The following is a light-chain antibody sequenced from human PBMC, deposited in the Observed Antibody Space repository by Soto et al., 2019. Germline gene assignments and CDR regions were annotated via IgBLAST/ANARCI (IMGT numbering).Light chain of an antibody. CDR3: LQDFNHPWT. CDR2: AAS. V-gene: IGKV1-6*01. J-gene: IGKJ1*01. CDR1: QDIRND. Sequence: AIQMTQSPSSLSASVGDRVTITCRASQDIRNDLGWYQQKPGKAPQLLIFAASSLQSGVPSRFSGSGSGTDFTLTINSLQPEDFATYYCLQDFNHPWTFGQGTKVEIK.